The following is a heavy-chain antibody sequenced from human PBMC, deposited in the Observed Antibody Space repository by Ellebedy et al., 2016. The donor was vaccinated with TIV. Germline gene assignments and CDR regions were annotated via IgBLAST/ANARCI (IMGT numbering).Heavy chain of an antibody. CDR2: ITESGGNT. Sequence: PGGSLRLSCAASGFTFSNYWMSWVRQAPGKGLEWVSSITESGGNTYYADSVKGRFTISRDNSKDTLFLQMNSLRAEDTAIYFCARAGGRHSTGSGFYWGQGTRVTVST. CDR1: GFTFSNYW. J-gene: IGHJ4*02. V-gene: IGHV3-23*01. D-gene: IGHD2-2*01. CDR3: ARAGGRHSTGSGFY.